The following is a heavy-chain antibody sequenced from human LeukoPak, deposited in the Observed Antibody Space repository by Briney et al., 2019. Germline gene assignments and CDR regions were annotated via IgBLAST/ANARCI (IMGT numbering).Heavy chain of an antibody. CDR1: GFTFSSYA. D-gene: IGHD2-15*01. V-gene: IGHV3-23*01. Sequence: PGGSLRLSCAASGFTFSSYAMSWVRQAPGKGLEWVSVISGSGANTYFADSVKGRFTISRDNSKNTLYLQMNSLRAEDTAVYYCAKVMNSNTRSCDLWPRGTLVSLPS. CDR3: AKVMNSNTRSCDL. CDR2: ISGSGANT. J-gene: IGHJ2*01.